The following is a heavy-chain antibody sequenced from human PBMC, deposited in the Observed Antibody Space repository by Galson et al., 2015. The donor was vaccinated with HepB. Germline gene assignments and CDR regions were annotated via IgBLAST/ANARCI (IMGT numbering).Heavy chain of an antibody. Sequence: SVKVSCKVSGYTLTELSMHWVRQAPGKGLEWMGGFDPEDGETIYAQKFQGRVTMTEDTSTDTAYMELSSLRSEDTAVYYCATAPYSSSWYVGAFDIWGQGTMVTVSS. D-gene: IGHD6-13*01. CDR1: GYTLTELS. CDR2: FDPEDGET. V-gene: IGHV1-24*01. J-gene: IGHJ3*02. CDR3: ATAPYSSSWYVGAFDI.